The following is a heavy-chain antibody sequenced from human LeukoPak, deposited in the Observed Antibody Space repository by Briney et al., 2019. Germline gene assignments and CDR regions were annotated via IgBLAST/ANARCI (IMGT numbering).Heavy chain of an antibody. V-gene: IGHV3-21*01. D-gene: IGHD2-15*01. CDR3: ARTSSLTPTPSFDY. J-gene: IGHJ4*02. CDR2: ISSSSSYI. CDR1: GFTFSTYA. Sequence: TAGGSLRLSCAASGFTFSTYAMNWVRQAPGKGLEWVSSISSSSSYIYYADSLKGRFTISRDSAKNSLSLQMNSLRAGDTAVYYCARTSSLTPTPSFDYWGQGALVTVSS.